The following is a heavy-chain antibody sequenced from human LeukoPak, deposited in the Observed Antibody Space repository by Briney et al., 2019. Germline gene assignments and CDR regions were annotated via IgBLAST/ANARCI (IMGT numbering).Heavy chain of an antibody. CDR3: ARTTEAHSWRTRYYDYYMDV. D-gene: IGHD6-13*01. J-gene: IGHJ6*03. CDR2: IHYSGST. V-gene: IGHV4-39*07. CDR1: GGSIRSSSYY. Sequence: SETLSLTCTVSGGSIRSSSYYWGWIRQPPGKGLEWIGSIHYSGSTDYNPSLKSRVTISVDTSKNQFSLKLSSVTAADTAVYYCARTTEAHSWRTRYYDYYMDVWGKGTTVTVSS.